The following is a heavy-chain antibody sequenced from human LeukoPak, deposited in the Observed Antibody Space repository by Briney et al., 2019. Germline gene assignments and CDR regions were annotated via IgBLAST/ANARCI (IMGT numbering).Heavy chain of an antibody. J-gene: IGHJ3*02. CDR3: ARECSSPGGAFDI. D-gene: IGHD6-6*01. CDR2: ISWNSGSI. CDR1: GFTFDDYA. Sequence: GGSLRLSCAASGFTFDDYAMHWVRQAPGKGLEWVSGISWNSGSIGYADSVKGRFTISRDNAKNSLYLQMNSLRAEDMALYYCARECSSPGGAFDIWGQGTMVTVSS. V-gene: IGHV3-9*03.